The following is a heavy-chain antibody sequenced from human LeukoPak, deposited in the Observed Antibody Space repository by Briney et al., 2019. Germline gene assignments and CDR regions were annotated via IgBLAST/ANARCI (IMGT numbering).Heavy chain of an antibody. CDR2: ISYDGSNK. J-gene: IGHJ6*02. CDR1: GFTFSSYA. Sequence: GGSLRLSCAASGFTFSSYAMHWVRQAPGKGLEWVAVISYDGSNKYYAGSVKGRFTISRDNSKNTLYLQMNSLRAEDTAVYYCARDTHPYYYNYGMDVWGQGTTVTVSS. CDR3: ARDTHPYYYNYGMDV. V-gene: IGHV3-30-3*01.